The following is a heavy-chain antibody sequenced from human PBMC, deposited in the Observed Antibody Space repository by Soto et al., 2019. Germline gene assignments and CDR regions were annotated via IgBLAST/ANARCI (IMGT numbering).Heavy chain of an antibody. D-gene: IGHD4-17*01. V-gene: IGHV4-30-4*01. CDR1: GGSIRSDNYY. CDR3: ARVLHDYGTNWVDS. J-gene: IGHJ5*01. CDR2: IYYTGTT. Sequence: QEQLQESGPGLVKPSQTLSLSCTVSGGSIRSDNYYWTWIRQPPGKGLEWIGHIYYTGTTHYNPSHKSRVSISIDTSKNQFSLKLSSVTAADTAVYYCARVLHDYGTNWVDSWGQGTLVTVSS.